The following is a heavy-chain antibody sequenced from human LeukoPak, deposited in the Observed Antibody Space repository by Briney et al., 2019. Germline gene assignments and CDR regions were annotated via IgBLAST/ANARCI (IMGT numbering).Heavy chain of an antibody. Sequence: GGSLRLSCAASGFTFSSYGMHWVRQAPGKGLEGVSYISSSSSTIYYADSVKGRFTISRDNAKNSLYLQMNSLRAEDTAVYYCLLDTGPEGVETYHWFDPWGQGTLVTVSS. CDR3: LLDTGPEGVETYHWFDP. CDR1: GFTFSSYG. V-gene: IGHV3-48*04. J-gene: IGHJ5*02. D-gene: IGHD2-21*02. CDR2: ISSSSSTI.